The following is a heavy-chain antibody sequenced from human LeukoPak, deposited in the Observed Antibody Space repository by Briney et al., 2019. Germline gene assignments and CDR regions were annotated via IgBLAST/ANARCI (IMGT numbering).Heavy chain of an antibody. D-gene: IGHD5-18*01. CDR2: IYSGGST. CDR1: GFTVSSNY. V-gene: IGHV3-66*01. J-gene: IGHJ4*02. CDR3: ARGYSYGNFYFDY. Sequence: GGSLRLSCAVSGFTVSSNYMSWVRQAPGKGLEWVSVIYSGGSTYYADSVKGRFTISRDKSKNTLYLQMNSLRAEDTAVYYCARGYSYGNFYFDYWGQGTLVTVSS.